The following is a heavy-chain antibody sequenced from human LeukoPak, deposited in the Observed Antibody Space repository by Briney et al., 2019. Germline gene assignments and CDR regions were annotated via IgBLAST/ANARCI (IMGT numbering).Heavy chain of an antibody. D-gene: IGHD3-10*01. CDR3: ARDGGRFGELSVDY. CDR1: GGSFSGYY. V-gene: IGHV4-34*01. CDR2: INHSGST. J-gene: IGHJ4*02. Sequence: SETLSLTCAVYGGSFSGYYWSWIRQPPGKGLEWIGEINHSGSTNYNPSLKSRVIIVDTSKNQFSLKLSSVTAADTAVYYCARDGGRFGELSVDYWGQGTLVTVSS.